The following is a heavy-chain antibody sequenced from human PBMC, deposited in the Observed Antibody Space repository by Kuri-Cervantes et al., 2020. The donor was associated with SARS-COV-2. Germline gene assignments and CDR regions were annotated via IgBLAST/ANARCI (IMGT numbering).Heavy chain of an antibody. J-gene: IGHJ4*02. D-gene: IGHD3-16*01. CDR2: IWYDGSNK. Sequence: GGSLRLSCAASGFTFSSYGMHWVRQAPGKGLEWVAVIWYDGSNKYYADSVKGRFTISTDNSKITLYLQMISLRAEYTAVYYCASDLAYWGQGTLVTVSS. CDR3: ASDLAY. V-gene: IGHV3-33*01. CDR1: GFTFSSYG.